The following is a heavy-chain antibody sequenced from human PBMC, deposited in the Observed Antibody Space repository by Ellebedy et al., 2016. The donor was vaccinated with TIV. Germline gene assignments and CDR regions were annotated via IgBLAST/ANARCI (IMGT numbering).Heavy chain of an antibody. V-gene: IGHV3-30*04. CDR3: VKNMKPGSAYYYD. CDR2: ISYDGRNK. Sequence: GESLKISCAASGFTFSNYAMHWVRQAPGKGLELVAVISYDGRNKYYADSVKGRFTISRDNSKNTLYLEMNSLRAEDTAVYYCVKNMKPGSAYYYDWGQGALVTVSS. D-gene: IGHD3-22*01. J-gene: IGHJ4*02. CDR1: GFTFSNYA.